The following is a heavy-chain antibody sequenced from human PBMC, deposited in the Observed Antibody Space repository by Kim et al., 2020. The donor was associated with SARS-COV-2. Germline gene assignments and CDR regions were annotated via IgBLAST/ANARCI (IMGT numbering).Heavy chain of an antibody. J-gene: IGHJ4*02. CDR3: ARELIAAAGKTYDY. CDR2: ISYDGSNK. D-gene: IGHD6-13*01. V-gene: IGHV3-30-3*01. Sequence: GGSLRLSCAASGFTFSSYAMHWVRQAPGKGLEWVAVISYDGSNKYYADSVKGRFTISRDNSKNTLYLQMNSLRAEDTAVYYCARELIAAAGKTYDYWGQGTLVTVSS. CDR1: GFTFSSYA.